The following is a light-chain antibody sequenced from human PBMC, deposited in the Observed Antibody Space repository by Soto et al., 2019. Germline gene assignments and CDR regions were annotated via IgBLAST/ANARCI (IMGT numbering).Light chain of an antibody. CDR3: QQYDSYSRT. V-gene: IGKV1-5*01. J-gene: IGKJ1*01. CDR1: QTISTW. CDR2: DAS. Sequence: DIQMTQSPSTLSASVGDRVTITCRASQTISTWLAWYQQKPGKAPKLLIYDASSLQGGVQSRFSGSGSGTEFTLTISSLKPDDFATYYCQQYDSYSRTFGEGTKGDIK.